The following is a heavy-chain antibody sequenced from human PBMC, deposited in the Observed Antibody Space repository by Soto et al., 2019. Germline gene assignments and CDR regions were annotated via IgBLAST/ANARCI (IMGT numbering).Heavy chain of an antibody. V-gene: IGHV3-30*18. CDR3: AKGRPYSRTLGFDP. CDR1: GFTFSSYG. CDR2: ISYDGSNK. J-gene: IGHJ5*02. Sequence: GGSLRLSCAASGFTFSSYGMHWVRQAPGKGLEWVAVISYDGSNKYYADSVKGRFTISRDNSKNTLYLQMNSLRAEDTAVYYCAKGRPYSRTLGFDPWGQGTLVTVSS. D-gene: IGHD6-13*01.